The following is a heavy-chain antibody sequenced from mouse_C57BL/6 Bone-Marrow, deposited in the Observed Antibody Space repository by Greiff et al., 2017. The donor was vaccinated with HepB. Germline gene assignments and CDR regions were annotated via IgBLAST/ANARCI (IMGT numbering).Heavy chain of an antibody. D-gene: IGHD2-4*01. CDR3: ARYDYGGGAFAY. J-gene: IGHJ3*01. V-gene: IGHV1-63*01. CDR1: GYTFTNYW. CDR2: IYPGGGYT. Sequence: QVQLKESGAELVRPGTSVKMSCKASGYTFTNYWIGWAKQRPGHGLEWIGDIYPGGGYTNYNEKFKGKATLTADKSSSTAYMQFSSLTSEDSAIYYGARYDYGGGAFAYWGQGTLVTVSA.